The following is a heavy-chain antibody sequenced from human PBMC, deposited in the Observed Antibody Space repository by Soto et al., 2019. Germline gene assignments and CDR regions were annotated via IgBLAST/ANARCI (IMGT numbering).Heavy chain of an antibody. CDR1: GGSISSSSYY. D-gene: IGHD5-12*01. Sequence: SETLSLTCTVSGGSISSSSYYWGWIRQPPGKGLEWIGSIYYSGSTYYNPSLKSRVTISVDTSKNQFSLKLSSVTAADTAVYYCATLYSGLPSLGFDYWGQGTLVTVSS. V-gene: IGHV4-39*01. CDR3: ATLYSGLPSLGFDY. J-gene: IGHJ4*02. CDR2: IYYSGST.